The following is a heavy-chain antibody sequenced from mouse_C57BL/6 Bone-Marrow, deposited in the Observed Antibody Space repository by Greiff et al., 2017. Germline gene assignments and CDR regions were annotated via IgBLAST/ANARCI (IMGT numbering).Heavy chain of an antibody. Sequence: QVQLQQSGAELVKPGASVKIYCKASGYAFSSYWMNWVKQRPGKGLEWIGQIYPGDGDTNYNGKFKGKATLTADKSSSTAYMQLSSLTSEDSAVYFCARPYYSNYGFAYWGQGTLVTVSA. CDR2: IYPGDGDT. CDR3: ARPYYSNYGFAY. CDR1: GYAFSSYW. V-gene: IGHV1-80*01. J-gene: IGHJ3*01. D-gene: IGHD2-5*01.